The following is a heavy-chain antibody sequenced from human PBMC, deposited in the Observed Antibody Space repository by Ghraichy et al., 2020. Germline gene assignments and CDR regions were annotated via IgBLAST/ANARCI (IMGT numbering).Heavy chain of an antibody. Sequence: LSLTCAASGFTVSSNYMSWVRQAPGKGLEWVSVIYSGGSTYYADSVKGRFTISRDNSKNTLYLQMNSLRAEDTAVYYCAREGFSSLIGAFDIWGQGTMVTVSS. CDR2: IYSGGST. V-gene: IGHV3-53*01. J-gene: IGHJ3*02. CDR1: GFTVSSNY. D-gene: IGHD6-13*01. CDR3: AREGFSSLIGAFDI.